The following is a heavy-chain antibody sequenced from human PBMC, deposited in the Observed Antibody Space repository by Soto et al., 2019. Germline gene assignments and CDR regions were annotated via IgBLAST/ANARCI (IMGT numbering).Heavy chain of an antibody. D-gene: IGHD6-13*01. CDR1: DGSISSGGYS. V-gene: IGHV4-30-2*01. CDR3: ASSHAGAHITAAVH. CDR2: IYHSGST. J-gene: IGHJ4*02. Sequence: QLQLQESGSGLVKPSQTLSLTCAVSDGSISSGGYSWSWIRQPPGKGLEWIGYIYHSGSTYYNPSLKSRVTISVDSSKNQFSLKLSSVTAADTAVYYCASSHAGAHITAAVHWGQGTLVTVSS.